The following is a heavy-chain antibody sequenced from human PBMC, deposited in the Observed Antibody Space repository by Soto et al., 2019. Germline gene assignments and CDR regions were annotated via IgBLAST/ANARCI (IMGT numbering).Heavy chain of an antibody. J-gene: IGHJ4*02. V-gene: IGHV4-39*01. CDR1: GGSISSSSYY. CDR2: IYYSGST. Sequence: PSETLSLTCTVSGGSISSSSYYWGWIRQPPGEGLEWIGTIYYSGSTYSNPSLKSRVTISVDTSKNQFSLKLSSVTAADTAVYYCVRQRTAGTRGDFDYWGQGTLVTVSS. D-gene: IGHD6-13*01. CDR3: VRQRTAGTRGDFDY.